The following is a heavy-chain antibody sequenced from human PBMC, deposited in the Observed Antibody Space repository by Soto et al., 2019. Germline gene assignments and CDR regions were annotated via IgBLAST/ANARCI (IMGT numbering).Heavy chain of an antibody. V-gene: IGHV3-48*02. Sequence: GGSLRLSCAASGFTFSSYSMNWVRQAPGKGLEWVSYISSSSSTIYYADSVKGRFTISRDNAKNSLYLQMNSLRDEDTAVYYCAIDPTGTFSGIYFDYWGQGTLVTVSS. J-gene: IGHJ4*02. CDR1: GFTFSSYS. D-gene: IGHD1-1*01. CDR2: ISSSSSTI. CDR3: AIDPTGTFSGIYFDY.